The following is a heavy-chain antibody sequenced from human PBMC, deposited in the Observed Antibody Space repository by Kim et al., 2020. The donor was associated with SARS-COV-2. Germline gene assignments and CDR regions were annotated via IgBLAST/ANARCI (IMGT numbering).Heavy chain of an antibody. Sequence: SGPTLVNPTQTLTVTCTFSGFSLSTSGMCVSWIRQPPGKALEWLALIDWGDRKYYSTSLKTRLTISKDTSRNQVVLTMTNMDPVDTATYYCARMYCSGGNCYSSANFVCWGQGTLVTVSS. CDR3: ARMYCSGGNCYSSANFVC. J-gene: IGHJ4*02. D-gene: IGHD2-15*01. CDR2: IDWGDRK. CDR1: GFSLSTSGMC. V-gene: IGHV2-70*01.